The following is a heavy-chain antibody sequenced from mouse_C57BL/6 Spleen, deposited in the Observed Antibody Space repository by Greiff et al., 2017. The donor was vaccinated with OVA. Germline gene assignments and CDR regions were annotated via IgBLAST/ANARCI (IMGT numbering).Heavy chain of an antibody. CDR1: GFSLTSYA. J-gene: IGHJ2*01. V-gene: IGHV2-9-1*01. CDR2: IWTGGGT. Sequence: QVQLKESGPGLVAPSQSLSITCTVSGFSLTSYAISWVRQPPGTVLEWLGVIWTGGGTNYNSALKSRLSISKDNSKSQVFLKMNSLQTDDTARYYCARNVDYGSRRYYFDYWGQGTTLTVSS. D-gene: IGHD1-1*01. CDR3: ARNVDYGSRRYYFDY.